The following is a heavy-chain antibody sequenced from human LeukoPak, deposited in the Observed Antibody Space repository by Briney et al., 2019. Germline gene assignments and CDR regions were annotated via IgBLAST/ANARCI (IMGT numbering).Heavy chain of an antibody. V-gene: IGHV1-69*05. CDR2: IIPIFGTA. Sequence: SVKVSCKASGGTFSSYAISWVRQAPGQGLEWMGGIIPIFGTANYAQKFQGRVTITTDESTSTAYMELSSLRSEDTAVYYCASWRRDGLYFDYWGQGTLVTVSS. D-gene: IGHD5-24*01. J-gene: IGHJ4*02. CDR3: ASWRRDGLYFDY. CDR1: GGTFSSYA.